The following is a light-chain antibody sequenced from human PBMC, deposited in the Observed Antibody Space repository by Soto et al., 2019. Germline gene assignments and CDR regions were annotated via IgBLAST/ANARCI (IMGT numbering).Light chain of an antibody. J-gene: IGLJ3*02. CDR3: LLYYGGAQLV. Sequence: QAVVTQEPSLTVSPGGTVTLTCASSTGAVTSGNYPSWFQQRPGQAPRTLIYTTNSKHSWTPARFSGSLLGDKAALTLSGVQPEDEDDHYCLLYYGGAQLVFGGGTKVTVL. CDR2: TTN. CDR1: TGAVTSGNY. V-gene: IGLV7-43*01.